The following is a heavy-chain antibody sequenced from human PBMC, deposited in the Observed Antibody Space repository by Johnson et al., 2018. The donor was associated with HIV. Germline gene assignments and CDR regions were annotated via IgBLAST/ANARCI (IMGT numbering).Heavy chain of an antibody. D-gene: IGHD5-24*01. CDR1: GFTFDDYG. J-gene: IGHJ3*02. Sequence: VQLVESGGGVVRPGGSLRLSCAASGFTFDDYGMSWVRQAPGKGLEWVANIKEDGSEKHYVDSVKARFTISRDNVKNSLYLQMNSLRAEDTAVYYCAKEDGNLNAFDIWGQGTMVTVSS. CDR3: AKEDGNLNAFDI. V-gene: IGHV3-7*01. CDR2: IKEDGSEK.